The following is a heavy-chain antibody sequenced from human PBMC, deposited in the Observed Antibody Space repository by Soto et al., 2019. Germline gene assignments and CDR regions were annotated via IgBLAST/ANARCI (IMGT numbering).Heavy chain of an antibody. CDR1: GFTFSSYG. J-gene: IGHJ2*01. V-gene: IGHV3-30*18. Sequence: GGSLRLSCAASGFTFSSYGMHWVRQAPGKGLEWVAVISYDGSNKYYADSVKGRFTISRDNSKNTLYLQMNSLRAEDTAVYYCAKDGGSGDTAMGNPSYWYFDLWGRGTLVTVSS. CDR2: ISYDGSNK. D-gene: IGHD5-18*01. CDR3: AKDGGSGDTAMGNPSYWYFDL.